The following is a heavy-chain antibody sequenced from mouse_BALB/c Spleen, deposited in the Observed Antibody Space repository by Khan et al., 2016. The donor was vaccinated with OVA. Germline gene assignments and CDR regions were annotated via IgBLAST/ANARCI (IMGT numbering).Heavy chain of an antibody. J-gene: IGHJ2*01. CDR2: IDPANGDT. CDR1: GFNIKDTY. CDR3: ALIYYGSYISFDY. V-gene: IGHV14-3*02. Sequence: EVQLQESGADLVKPGASVRLSCTSSGFNIKDTYMHWVKQRPEQGLEWIGRIDPANGDTKYDPKFQGKATITADTSSNTAYLQLSSLTSEDTAVYYCALIYYGSYISFDYWGQGTTLTVSS. D-gene: IGHD2-1*01.